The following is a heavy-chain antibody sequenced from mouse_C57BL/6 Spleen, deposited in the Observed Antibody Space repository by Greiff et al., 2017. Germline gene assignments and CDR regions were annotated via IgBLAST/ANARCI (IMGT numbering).Heavy chain of an antibody. D-gene: IGHD1-1*01. J-gene: IGHJ1*03. CDR2: IDPSDSYT. V-gene: IGHV1-59*01. CDR3: ARVRDYYGSSPWYFDV. Sequence: VQLQQPGAELVRPGTSVKLSCKASGYTFTSYWMHWVKQRPGQGLEWIGVIDPSDSYTNYNQKFKGKATLTVDTSSSTAYMQLSSLTSEDSAVYYCARVRDYYGSSPWYFDVWGTGTTVTVSS. CDR1: GYTFTSYW.